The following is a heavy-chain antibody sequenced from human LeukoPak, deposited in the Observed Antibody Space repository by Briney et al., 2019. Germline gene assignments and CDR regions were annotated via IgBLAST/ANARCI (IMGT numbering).Heavy chain of an antibody. Sequence: SETLSLACAVYGGSFSGYYWSWIRQPPGRGLEWIGEINHSGSTNYNPSLKSRVTISVDTSKNQFSLKLSSVTAADTAVYYCARGINYWGQGTLVTVSS. CDR3: ARGINY. V-gene: IGHV4-34*01. J-gene: IGHJ4*02. CDR2: INHSGST. CDR1: GGSFSGYY.